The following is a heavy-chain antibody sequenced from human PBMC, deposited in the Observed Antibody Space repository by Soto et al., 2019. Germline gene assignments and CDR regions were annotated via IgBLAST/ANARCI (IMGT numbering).Heavy chain of an antibody. J-gene: IGHJ4*02. CDR2: IYWDDDK. V-gene: IGHV2-5*02. CDR1: GFSLSPRGVG. Sequence: QITLKESGPTLVKPTQTLTLTCTFSGFSLSPRGVGVGWIRQPPRKALEWLALIYWDDDKRISSSLKNRLTITKDTSKNQVDLIMTNMDPVDTATYYCAHSGPGWALNFDSWGQGILVTVSS. D-gene: IGHD1-26*01. CDR3: AHSGPGWALNFDS.